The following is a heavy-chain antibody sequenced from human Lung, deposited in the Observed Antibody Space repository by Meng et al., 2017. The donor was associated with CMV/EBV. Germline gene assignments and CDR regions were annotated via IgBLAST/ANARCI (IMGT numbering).Heavy chain of an antibody. CDR3: AKDLLWFGELTFDP. D-gene: IGHD3-10*01. CDR1: GFTFSSYA. V-gene: IGHV3-23*01. Sequence: EVQLLESGGGLVQPGGSLRRSGAASGFTFSSYAMSWVRQAPGKGLEWVSAISGSGGSTYYADSVKGRFTISRDNSKNTLYLQMNSLRAEDTAVYYCAKDLLWFGELTFDPWGQGTLVTVSS. J-gene: IGHJ5*02. CDR2: ISGSGGST.